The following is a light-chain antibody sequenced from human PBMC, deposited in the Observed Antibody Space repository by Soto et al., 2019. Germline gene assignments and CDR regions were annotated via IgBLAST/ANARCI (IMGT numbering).Light chain of an antibody. CDR2: EVS. Sequence: QSALTQPASVSGSPGQSITISCTGTTSDVGSYNLVSWYQQHPGKAPKLIIYEVSERPSGVSTRFSGSKSGNMASLTISGLQAEDEAEYYCCSYAPPRQFGGGTKVTVL. V-gene: IGLV2-23*02. CDR1: TSDVGSYNL. J-gene: IGLJ2*01. CDR3: CSYAPPRQ.